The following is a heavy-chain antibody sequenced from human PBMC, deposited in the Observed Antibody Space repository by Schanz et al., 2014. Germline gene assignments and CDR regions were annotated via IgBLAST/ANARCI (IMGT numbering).Heavy chain of an antibody. CDR2: ISSSSSTI. CDR3: AGAVATIRADSFDI. CDR1: EFSFSSFG. V-gene: IGHV3-48*01. D-gene: IGHD5-12*01. Sequence: EVQLVESGGGLVQPRGSLRLSCAASEFSFSSFGMNWVRQAPGKGLEWVSYISSSSSTIYYADSVKGRFTISRDNAKNSLYLQMNSLRAEDTGVYYCAGAVATIRADSFDIWGQGTMVAVSS. J-gene: IGHJ3*02.